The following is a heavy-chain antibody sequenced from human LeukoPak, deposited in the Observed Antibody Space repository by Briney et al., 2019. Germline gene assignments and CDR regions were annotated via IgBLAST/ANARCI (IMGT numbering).Heavy chain of an antibody. CDR1: GFTFSSYA. Sequence: PGGSLRLSCAASGFTFSSYAMSWVRQAPGKGLEWVSAISGSGGSTYYADSVKGRFTISRDNSKNTLYLQMNSLRAEDTAVYYCAKSHPGYCSGTSCYFSLVPGHDYWGQGTLVTVSS. CDR3: AKSHPGYCSGTSCYFSLVPGHDY. D-gene: IGHD2-2*01. J-gene: IGHJ4*02. CDR2: ISGSGGST. V-gene: IGHV3-23*01.